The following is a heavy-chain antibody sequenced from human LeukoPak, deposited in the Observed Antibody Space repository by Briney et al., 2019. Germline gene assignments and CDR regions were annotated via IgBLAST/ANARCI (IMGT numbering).Heavy chain of an antibody. V-gene: IGHV4-61*01. CDR2: IYYGGST. Sequence: SETLSLTCTVSGGSISSSSYYWSWIRQPPGKGLEWIGYIYYGGSTNYNPSLRSRVTISIDTSKNQFSLKLTSVSAGDTAIYYCARTSTVQGSDWGQGTLVTVSS. D-gene: IGHD3-10*01. CDR3: ARTSTVQGSD. J-gene: IGHJ4*02. CDR1: GGSISSSSYY.